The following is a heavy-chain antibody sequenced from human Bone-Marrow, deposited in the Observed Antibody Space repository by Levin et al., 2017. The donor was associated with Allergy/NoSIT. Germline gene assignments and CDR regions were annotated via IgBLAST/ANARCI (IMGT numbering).Heavy chain of an antibody. CDR1: GDSISSYF. D-gene: IGHD6-13*01. CDR2: FSNSGNS. V-gene: IGHV4-59*03. Sequence: SETLSLTCTVSGDSISSYFWSWIRQPPGKGLEWIGCFSNSGNSNYNPSLKSRVTISVDTSKNQFSLKLSSVTAADTAVYYCAGDRVKGAGGTYYDYGMDGWGQGTTVIVSS. CDR3: AGDRVKGAGGTYYDYGMDG. J-gene: IGHJ6*02.